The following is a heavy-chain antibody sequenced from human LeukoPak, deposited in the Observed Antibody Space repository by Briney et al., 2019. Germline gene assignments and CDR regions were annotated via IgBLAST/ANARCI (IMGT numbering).Heavy chain of an antibody. Sequence: PSETLSLTCAVYGGSLSGLYWSWIRQPPGKGREWIGEINHSGSTNYNPSLKSRVTISADTSKKQFSLKMSSVTAADTAVYYCAGIGGVAGRDYWGQGTLVTVSS. CDR3: AGIGGVAGRDY. D-gene: IGHD6-19*01. CDR1: GGSLSGLY. V-gene: IGHV4-34*01. CDR2: INHSGST. J-gene: IGHJ4*02.